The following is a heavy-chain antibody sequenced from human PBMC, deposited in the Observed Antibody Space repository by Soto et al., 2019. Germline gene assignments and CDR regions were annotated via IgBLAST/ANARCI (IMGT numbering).Heavy chain of an antibody. D-gene: IGHD5-18*01. CDR2: ISYDGSNK. V-gene: IGHV3-30-3*01. CDR3: AGVADKGYSYGDY. Sequence: QVQLVESGGGVVQPGRSLRLSCAASGFTFSSYAMHWVRQAPGKGLEWVAVISYDGSNKYYADSVKGRFTISRDNSKNTLYLQMNSLRAEDTAVYYCAGVADKGYSYGDYWGQGTLVTVSS. CDR1: GFTFSSYA. J-gene: IGHJ4*02.